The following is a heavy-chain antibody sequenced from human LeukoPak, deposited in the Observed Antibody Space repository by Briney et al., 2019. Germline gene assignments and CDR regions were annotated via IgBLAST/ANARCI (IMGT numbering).Heavy chain of an antibody. V-gene: IGHV4-4*02. CDR3: ARGGYGSGWDYMDV. CDR1: GGSISSNNW. J-gene: IGHJ6*03. D-gene: IGHD3-10*01. Sequence: SETLSLTCAVSGGSISSNNWWSWVRQPPGKGPEWIGEIYHSGNTNYNPSLKSRVTISVDTSKNQFSLNLSSVTAADTAVYFCARGGYGSGWDYMDVWGKGTTVPVSS. CDR2: IYHSGNT.